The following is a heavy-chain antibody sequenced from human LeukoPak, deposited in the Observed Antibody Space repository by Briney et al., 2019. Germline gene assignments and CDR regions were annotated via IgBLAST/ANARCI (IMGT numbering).Heavy chain of an antibody. CDR2: INPNSVGT. D-gene: IGHD2-2*01. CDR1: RYTFIGYY. Sequence: ASVRVSCKASRYTFIGYYMHGVPQAPGQGLERRGWINPNSVGTNYTQTFQSRVTKTRDTSISTAYMELSRMRSDDTAVYYCAREDIVVVPAATNYYYYYMDVWGKGTTVTVSS. J-gene: IGHJ6*03. V-gene: IGHV1-2*02. CDR3: AREDIVVVPAATNYYYYYMDV.